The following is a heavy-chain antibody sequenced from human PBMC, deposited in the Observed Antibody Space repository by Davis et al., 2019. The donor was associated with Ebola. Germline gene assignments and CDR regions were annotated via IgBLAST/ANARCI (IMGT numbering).Heavy chain of an antibody. J-gene: IGHJ4*02. D-gene: IGHD1-14*01. CDR3: TTHHSFRIDY. Sequence: GGSLRLSCKVSGVTFSSHWMYWVRQAPGKGLEWVANIKQDGSEEWYVDSVEGRFTISRDNAMNSLYLQMNSLRGEDTAVYYCTTHHSFRIDYWGQGTLVTVSS. V-gene: IGHV3-7*01. CDR1: GVTFSSHW. CDR2: IKQDGSEE.